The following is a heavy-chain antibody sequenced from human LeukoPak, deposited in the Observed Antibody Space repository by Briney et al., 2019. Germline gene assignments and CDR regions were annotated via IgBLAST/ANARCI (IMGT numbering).Heavy chain of an antibody. J-gene: IGHJ5*02. CDR2: INSDGSST. CDR1: GFTFSSYW. CDR3: AREGMGTTFSAWFDP. V-gene: IGHV3-74*01. Sequence: GGSLRLSCAASGFTFSSYWMHWVRQAPGKGLVWVSRINSDGSSTSYADSVKGRFTISRDNAKNTLYLQLNTLRPEDTGVYYCAREGMGTTFSAWFDPWGQGTLVTVSS. D-gene: IGHD1-7*01.